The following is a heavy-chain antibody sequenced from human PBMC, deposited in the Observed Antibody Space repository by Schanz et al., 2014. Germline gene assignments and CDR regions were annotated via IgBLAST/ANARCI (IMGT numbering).Heavy chain of an antibody. J-gene: IGHJ4*02. CDR2: IIPNLGSA. V-gene: IGHV1-69*04. D-gene: IGHD3-3*01. CDR3: ARGTRVRTTDFWSGLYYFDY. CDR1: GDTLSSYG. Sequence: QVQLVQSGAEVKKPGSSVKVSCTASGDTLSSYGISWVRQAPGQGLEWMGRIIPNLGSANYAQKFQGRVTMTRDTSTSTVYMELSSLRSEDTAVYYCARGTRVRTTDFWSGLYYFDYWGQGTLVTVSS.